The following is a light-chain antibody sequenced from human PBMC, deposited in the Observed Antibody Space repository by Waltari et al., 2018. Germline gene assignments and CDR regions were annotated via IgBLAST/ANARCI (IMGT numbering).Light chain of an antibody. CDR3: QQYDSYPLT. V-gene: IGKV1-5*03. CDR1: QSISSW. Sequence: DIQMTQYPSTLTASVGDRVTITCRARQSISSWLAWHQQKAGKAPKLLIYKASNLESGVPSRFSGSGSGTEFTLTISSLQPDDVATYFCQQYDSYPLTFGGGTKVQIK. J-gene: IGKJ4*01. CDR2: KAS.